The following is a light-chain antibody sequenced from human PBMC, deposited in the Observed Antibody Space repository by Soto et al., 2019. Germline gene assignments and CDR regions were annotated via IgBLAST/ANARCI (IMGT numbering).Light chain of an antibody. J-gene: IGLJ1*01. CDR3: SSYTDRNNLV. Sequence: QSVLTQSPCASGSPGQSVSISCTGTSSDIGGCDSVSWYQQHPGKAPKVMIYDVSKRPSGVPDRFSGSKTGNTASLTVSAIQAEDEPDYYCSSYTDRNNLVLGTGTKVTV. V-gene: IGLV2-8*01. CDR2: DVS. CDR1: SSDIGGCDS.